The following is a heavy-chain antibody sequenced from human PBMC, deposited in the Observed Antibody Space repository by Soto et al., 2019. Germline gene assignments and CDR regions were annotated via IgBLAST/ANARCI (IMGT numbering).Heavy chain of an antibody. CDR3: ARASSVRYGRYYYYGMDV. V-gene: IGHV3-74*01. CDR2: INSDGSST. Sequence: GGSLRLSCAASGFTFSSYWMHWVRQAPGKGLVWVSRINSDGSSTSYADSVKGRFTISRDNAKNTLYLQMNSLRAEDTAVYYCARASSVRYGRYYYYGMDVWGQGTTVTVSS. D-gene: IGHD5-18*01. CDR1: GFTFSSYW. J-gene: IGHJ6*02.